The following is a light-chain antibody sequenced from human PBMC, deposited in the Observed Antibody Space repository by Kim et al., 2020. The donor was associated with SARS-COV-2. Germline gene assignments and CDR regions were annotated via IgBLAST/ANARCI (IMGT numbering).Light chain of an antibody. V-gene: IGKV3-20*01. CDR3: QQYGSSPVYT. J-gene: IGKJ2*01. CDR2: GAS. Sequence: EIVLTQSPGTLSLSPGERATLSCRASQSVSSSYLAWYQQKPGQAPRLLIYGASSRATGIPDRFSGSGSGTDFTLTISRLEPEDFAMYYCQQYGSSPVYTFGQGTKLEI. CDR1: QSVSSSY.